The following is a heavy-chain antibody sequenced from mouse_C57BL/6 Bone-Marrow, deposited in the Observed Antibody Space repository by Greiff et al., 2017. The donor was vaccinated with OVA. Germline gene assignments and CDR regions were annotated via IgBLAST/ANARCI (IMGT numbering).Heavy chain of an antibody. CDR2: INPSSGYT. J-gene: IGHJ2*01. Sequence: QVHVKQSGAELARPGASVKMSCKASGYTFTSYTMHWVKQRPGQGLEWIGYINPSSGYTKYNQKFKDKATLTADKSSSTAYMQLSSLTSEDSAVYYCAELGPYFDYWGQGTTLTVSS. CDR1: GYTFTSYT. V-gene: IGHV1-4*01. D-gene: IGHD4-1*01. CDR3: AELGPYFDY.